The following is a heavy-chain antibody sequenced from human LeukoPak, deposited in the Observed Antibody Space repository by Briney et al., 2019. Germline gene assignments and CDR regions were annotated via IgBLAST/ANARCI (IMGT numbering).Heavy chain of an antibody. Sequence: GGSLRLSCAASGFTFSDYYMSWIRQAPGKGLERVSYISSSGSTIYYADSVKGRFTISRDNAKNSLYLQMNSLRAEDTAVYYCARDMVLQYFDYWGQGTLVTVSS. D-gene: IGHD3-9*01. CDR3: ARDMVLQYFDY. V-gene: IGHV3-11*01. J-gene: IGHJ4*02. CDR2: ISSSGSTI. CDR1: GFTFSDYY.